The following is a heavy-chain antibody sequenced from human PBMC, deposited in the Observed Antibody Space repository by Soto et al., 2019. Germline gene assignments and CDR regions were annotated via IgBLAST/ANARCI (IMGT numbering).Heavy chain of an antibody. Sequence: GGSLRLSCAASGFAFRGYAMTWVRQAPGKGLAWVSSISGSGGDTYYADSVKGRFTISRDNSKNTLYLEMNSLGAEDTAVYYCVKGGSYSTSWSIFDPWGQGTLVTVSS. D-gene: IGHD6-13*01. CDR2: ISGSGGDT. CDR1: GFAFRGYA. J-gene: IGHJ5*02. CDR3: VKGGSYSTSWSIFDP. V-gene: IGHV3-23*01.